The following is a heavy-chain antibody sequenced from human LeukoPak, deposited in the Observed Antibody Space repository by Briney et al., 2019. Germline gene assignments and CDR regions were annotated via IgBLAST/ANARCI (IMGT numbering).Heavy chain of an antibody. D-gene: IGHD6-6*01. J-gene: IGHJ6*02. CDR3: AAYSSSSRRYYYGMDV. CDR1: GYTFTGYY. CDR2: INPKSGGT. V-gene: IGHV1-2*02. Sequence: ASVKVSCKATGYTFTGYYMHWVRQAPGQGLEWMGWINPKSGGTNYAKKFQGRVTMTRDTSTSTAYMELSRLRSDDTAVYYCAAYSSSSRRYYYGMDVWGQGTTVTVSS.